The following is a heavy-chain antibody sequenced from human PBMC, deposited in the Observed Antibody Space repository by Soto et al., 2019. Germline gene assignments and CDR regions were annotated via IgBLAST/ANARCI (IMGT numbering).Heavy chain of an antibody. CDR1: GFTFSSYG. CDR2: ISYDGSNK. Sequence: ESGGGVVQPGRSLRLSCAASGFTFSSYGMHWVRQAPGKGLEWVAVISYDGSNKYYADSVKGRFTISRDNSKNTLYLQMNSLRAEDTAVYYCAKSPTVVGVGDYFDYWGQGTLVTVSS. J-gene: IGHJ4*02. V-gene: IGHV3-30*18. D-gene: IGHD2-15*01. CDR3: AKSPTVVGVGDYFDY.